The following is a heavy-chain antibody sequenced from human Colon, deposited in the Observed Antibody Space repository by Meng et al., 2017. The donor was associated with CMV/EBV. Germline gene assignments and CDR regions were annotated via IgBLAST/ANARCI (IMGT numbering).Heavy chain of an antibody. CDR2: INHSGRT. V-gene: IGHV4-34*01. Sequence: SETLSLTCDVYGGSFSGYYWSWIRQPPGKGLEWIGEINHSGRTNYNPSLKSRVTISVDTSKNQFSLKLSSVTAADTAVYYCARYSSTMGFDPWGQGTLVTVSS. CDR1: GGSFSGYY. J-gene: IGHJ5*02. D-gene: IGHD6-13*01. CDR3: ARYSSTMGFDP.